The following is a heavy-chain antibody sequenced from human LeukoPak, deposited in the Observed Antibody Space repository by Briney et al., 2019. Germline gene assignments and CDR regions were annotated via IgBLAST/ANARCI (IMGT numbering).Heavy chain of an antibody. D-gene: IGHD6-19*01. J-gene: IGHJ4*02. CDR1: GFPFSSYA. CDR2: ISGSGGST. Sequence: GESLKISCAASGFPFSSYAMSWVRQAPGRGLEWVSVISGSGGSTYYADSVKGRFTISRDNSKNTLYLQTDSLRAEDTAVYYCAKGESSGWYSAPLGLDFWGQGALVTVSS. CDR3: AKGESSGWYSAPLGLDF. V-gene: IGHV3-23*01.